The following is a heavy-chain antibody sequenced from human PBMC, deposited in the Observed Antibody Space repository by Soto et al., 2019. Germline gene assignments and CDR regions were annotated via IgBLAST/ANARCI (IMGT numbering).Heavy chain of an antibody. CDR3: AKDGITMVWGVIGRPPIGYYMDV. CDR1: GFTFDDYA. CDR2: ISWNSGSI. J-gene: IGHJ6*03. V-gene: IGHV3-9*01. Sequence: PGGSLRLSCAASGFTFDDYAMHWVRQAPGKGLEWVSGISWNSGSIGYADSVKGRFTISRDNAKNSLYLQMNSLRAEGTALYYCAKDGITMVWGVIGRPPIGYYMDVWGKGTTVTVSS. D-gene: IGHD3-10*01.